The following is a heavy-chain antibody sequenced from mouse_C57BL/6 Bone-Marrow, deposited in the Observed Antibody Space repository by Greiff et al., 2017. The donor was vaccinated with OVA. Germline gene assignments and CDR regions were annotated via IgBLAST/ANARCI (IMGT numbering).Heavy chain of an antibody. Sequence: EVKLVESGGGLVQPKGSLKLSCAASGFTFNTYAMHWVRQAPGKGLEWVARIRSKSSNYATYYADSVKDRFTISRDDSKSMLYLKMNNLKTEDTAMYYWVRGSNYLYYFDYWGQGTTLTVSS. D-gene: IGHD2-5*01. CDR1: GFTFNTYA. CDR3: VRGSNYLYYFDY. V-gene: IGHV10-3*01. J-gene: IGHJ2*01. CDR2: IRSKSSNYAT.